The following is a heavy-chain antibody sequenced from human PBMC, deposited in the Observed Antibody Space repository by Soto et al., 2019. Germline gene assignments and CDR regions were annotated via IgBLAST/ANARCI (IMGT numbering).Heavy chain of an antibody. Sequence: QVQLVESGGGVVQPGRSLRLSCAASGFTFSSYGMHWVRHAPGKGLEWVAVISYDGSNKYYADSVKGRFTISRDNSKNTLYLQMNSLRAEDTAVYYCAKELYYYIWGSFRYTRGSGDFDIWGQGTMVTVST. CDR2: ISYDGSNK. D-gene: IGHD3-16*02. V-gene: IGHV3-30*18. CDR1: GFTFSSYG. CDR3: AKELYYYIWGSFRYTRGSGDFDI. J-gene: IGHJ3*02.